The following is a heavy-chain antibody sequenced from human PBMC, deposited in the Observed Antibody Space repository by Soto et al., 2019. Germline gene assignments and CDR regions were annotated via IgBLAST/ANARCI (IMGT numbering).Heavy chain of an antibody. CDR3: ARGGTIFGVVITPPNWFDP. CDR1: GFTFSSYE. D-gene: IGHD3-3*01. J-gene: IGHJ5*02. CDR2: ISSSGSTI. Sequence: GGSLRLSCAASGFTFSSYEMNWVRQAPGKGLEWVSYISSSGSTIYYADSVKGRFTISRDNAKNSLYLQMNSLRAEDTAVYHCARGGTIFGVVITPPNWFDPWGQGTLVTVSS. V-gene: IGHV3-48*03.